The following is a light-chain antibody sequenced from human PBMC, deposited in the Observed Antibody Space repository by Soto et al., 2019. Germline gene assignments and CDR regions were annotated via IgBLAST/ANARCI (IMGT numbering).Light chain of an antibody. V-gene: IGLV1-44*01. CDR3: EAWDETLDGLYV. CDR1: SSNVAINP. CDR2: ETD. Sequence: QSVLTQPPSVSGTPGQRVTISCSGSSSNVAINPVNWYQHLPGAAPRLLIYETDRRSSGVPVRFSASKSGTSASLAISGLTSEDEADYYCEAWDETLDGLYVFGTGTKVTV. J-gene: IGLJ1*01.